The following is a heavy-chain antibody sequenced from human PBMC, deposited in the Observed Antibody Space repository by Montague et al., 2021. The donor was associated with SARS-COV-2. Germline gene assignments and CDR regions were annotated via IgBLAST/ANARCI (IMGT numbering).Heavy chain of an antibody. CDR3: ARATSVRGAVSWFDP. V-gene: IGHV4-59*11. Sequence: SETLSLTCTVLGGSISSHFWSWIRQPPGKGLEWIAYINYVGGSNYNPSLKSRVNVSVETSKNQFSLKLTSLIAADTAVYYCARATSVRGAVSWFDPWGQGILVSVSS. CDR2: INYVGGS. J-gene: IGHJ5*02. CDR1: GGSISSHF. D-gene: IGHD3-10*02.